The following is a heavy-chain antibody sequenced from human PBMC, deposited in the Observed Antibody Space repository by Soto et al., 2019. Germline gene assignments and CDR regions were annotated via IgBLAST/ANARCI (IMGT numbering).Heavy chain of an antibody. V-gene: IGHV1-69*04. CDR3: ARDHVAARTGGTWFDP. CDR2: IIPILGIA. Sequence: SVKVSCKASGGTFSSYTISWVRQAPGQGLEWMGRIIPILGIANYAQKFQGRVTITADKSTSTAYMELSSLRSEDTAVYYCARDHVAARTGGTWFDPWRQGILVTVSX. CDR1: GGTFSSYT. J-gene: IGHJ5*02. D-gene: IGHD6-6*01.